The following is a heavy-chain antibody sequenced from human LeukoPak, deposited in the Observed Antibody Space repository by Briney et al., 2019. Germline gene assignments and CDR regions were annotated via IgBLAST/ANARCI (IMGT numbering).Heavy chain of an antibody. CDR2: INPNSGGT. J-gene: IGHJ5*02. CDR1: GYTFTGYY. CDR3: ARDPIYCGGDCLAPKNWFDP. Sequence: ASVKVSCKASGYTFTGYYMHWVRQAPGQGLEWMGWINPNSGGTNYAQKFQGRVTMTRDTSISTAYMELSRLRSDDTAVYYCARDPIYCGGDCLAPKNWFDPWGQGTLVTVSS. D-gene: IGHD2-21*02. V-gene: IGHV1-2*02.